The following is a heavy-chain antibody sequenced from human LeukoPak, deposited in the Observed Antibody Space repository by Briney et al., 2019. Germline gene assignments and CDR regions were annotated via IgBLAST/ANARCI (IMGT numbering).Heavy chain of an antibody. CDR2: INYSGST. D-gene: IGHD6-13*01. V-gene: IGHV4-34*01. CDR3: ARLGLYTSSWYRYYYFDY. J-gene: IGHJ4*02. CDR1: GGSFNDYS. Sequence: SETLSLTCGVHGGSFNDYSWTWIRQSPGKGLEWIGEINYSGSTTYNPSLRSRLTMSVDASKNQFSLRLSSVTAADTAVYYCARLGLYTSSWYRYYYFDYWGQGTLVTVSS.